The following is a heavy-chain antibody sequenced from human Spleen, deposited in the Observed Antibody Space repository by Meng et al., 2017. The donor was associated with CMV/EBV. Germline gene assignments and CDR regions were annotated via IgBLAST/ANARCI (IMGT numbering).Heavy chain of an antibody. CDR1: GFTFSNFD. D-gene: IGHD3-16*01. Sequence: GGSLRLSCAACGFTFSNFDMRWVRQPTGKGLEWVSAIVTTGDTYYPGSVKGQFTISRENAKNSLCLQMNSLRAGDTAVYYCARTQSLGVLYYFDYWGQGTLVTVSS. J-gene: IGHJ4*02. CDR2: IVTTGDT. CDR3: ARTQSLGVLYYFDY. V-gene: IGHV3-13*03.